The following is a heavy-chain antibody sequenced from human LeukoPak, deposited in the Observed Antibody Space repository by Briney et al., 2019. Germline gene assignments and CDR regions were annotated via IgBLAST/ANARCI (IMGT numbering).Heavy chain of an antibody. CDR3: AKERQGGNSYGDEAFYFDY. D-gene: IGHD4-23*01. V-gene: IGHV3-23*01. CDR2: ISGSGGST. J-gene: IGHJ4*02. CDR1: GFTFSSYA. Sequence: GGSPRLSCAASGFTFSSYAMSWVRQAPGKGLEWVSAISGSGGSTYYADSVKGRFTISRDNSKNTLYLQMHSLRAEDTAIYYCAKERQGGNSYGDEAFYFDYWGQGTLVTVSS.